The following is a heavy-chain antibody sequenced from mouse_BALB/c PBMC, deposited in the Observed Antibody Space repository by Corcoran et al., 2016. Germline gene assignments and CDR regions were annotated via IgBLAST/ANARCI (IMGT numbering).Heavy chain of an antibody. D-gene: IGHD2-3*01. Sequence: EVQLQQSGAELVKPGASVKLSCTASGFNIKDTYMHWVKQRPEQGLEWIGRIDPANGNTKYDPKFQGKATITADTSSNTAYLQLSSLTSEDTAVYYCAPIYDGYYDAYWGQGTLVTVSA. CDR1: GFNIKDTY. V-gene: IGHV14-3*02. J-gene: IGHJ3*01. CDR2: IDPANGNT. CDR3: APIYDGYYDAY.